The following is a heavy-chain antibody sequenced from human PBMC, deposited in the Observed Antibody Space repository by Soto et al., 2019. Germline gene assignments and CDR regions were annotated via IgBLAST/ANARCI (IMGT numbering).Heavy chain of an antibody. J-gene: IGHJ6*02. D-gene: IGHD3-10*01. Sequence: GGSLRLSCAASGFTFSSYSMNWVRQAPGKGLEWVSYISSSSTIYYADSVKGRFTISRDNAKNSLYLQMNSLRAEDAAVYYCARDLFMVRGVSSGRRGAHYYYGMDVWGQGTTVTVSS. CDR3: ARDLFMVRGVSSGRRGAHYYYGMDV. V-gene: IGHV3-48*01. CDR2: ISSSSTI. CDR1: GFTFSSYS.